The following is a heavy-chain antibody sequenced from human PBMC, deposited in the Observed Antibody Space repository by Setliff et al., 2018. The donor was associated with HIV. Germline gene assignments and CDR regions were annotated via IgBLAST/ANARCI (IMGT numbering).Heavy chain of an antibody. J-gene: IGHJ4*02. D-gene: IGHD5-12*01. CDR1: GGSISSGSYY. V-gene: IGHV4-61*02. CDR2: VYTSGST. CDR3: AREGATWYQVDY. Sequence: PSETLSLTCTVSGGSISSGSYYWNWIRQPAGKRLEWIGRVYTSGSTNYNPSLKSRVTMSVDTSKNQFSLKLSSVTAADTAVYFCAREGATWYQVDYWGQGTLVTVSS.